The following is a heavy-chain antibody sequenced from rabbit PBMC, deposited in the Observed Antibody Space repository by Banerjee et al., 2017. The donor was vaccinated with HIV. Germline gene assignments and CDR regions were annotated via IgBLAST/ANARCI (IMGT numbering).Heavy chain of an antibody. D-gene: IGHD4-1*01. CDR3: ARDLAGVVGWNLNL. CDR2: IDTGSNGFT. CDR1: GFDLSSNA. Sequence: QEQLEESGGGLVQPEGSLTLTCTASGFDLSSNAMCWVRQAPGKGLEWIGCIDTGSNGFTYYARWAKGRFTISKTSSTTVTLQMTSLTAADTATYFCARDLAGVVGWNLNLWGPGTLVTVS. J-gene: IGHJ4*01. V-gene: IGHV1S45*01.